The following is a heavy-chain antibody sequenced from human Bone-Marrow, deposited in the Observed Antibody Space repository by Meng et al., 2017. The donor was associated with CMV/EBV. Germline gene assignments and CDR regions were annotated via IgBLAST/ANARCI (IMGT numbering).Heavy chain of an antibody. CDR3: AHSSHYCSSSTCLRPFDY. Sequence: SGPTLVKPTPTLTLICTFPGVSLSTSGVAVGWIRQPPGKALEWLALIYWNDDKRYSPSLKSRLTITKDTSKNQVVLTMTNMDPVDTATYYCAHSSHYCSSSTCLRPFDYWGQGTLVTVSS. CDR2: IYWNDDK. CDR1: GVSLSTSGVA. J-gene: IGHJ4*02. V-gene: IGHV2-5*01. D-gene: IGHD2-2*01.